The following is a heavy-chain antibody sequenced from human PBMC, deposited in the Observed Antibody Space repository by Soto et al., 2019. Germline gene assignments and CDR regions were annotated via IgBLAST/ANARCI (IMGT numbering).Heavy chain of an antibody. CDR1: GFTYSTYA. Sequence: GGSLRLSCAVSGFTYSTYAMGWARQAPGKGLEWVSSISGDGKSTHYADSVKGRFTISRDNSKNTLYLQMSGLRAEDTALYYCARDRYMIVAGYHFDFWGQGTLVTSPQ. J-gene: IGHJ4*02. V-gene: IGHV3-23*01. D-gene: IGHD3-22*01. CDR2: ISGDGKST. CDR3: ARDRYMIVAGYHFDF.